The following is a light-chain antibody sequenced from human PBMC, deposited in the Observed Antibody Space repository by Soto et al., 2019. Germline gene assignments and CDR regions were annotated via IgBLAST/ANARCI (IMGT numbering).Light chain of an antibody. CDR1: SXDVGGYNR. J-gene: IGLJ1*01. V-gene: IGLV2-14*01. CDR2: DVG. Sequence: SALTQPASVSGSPGQSSTISCTGTSXDVGGYNRVSWFQQHPGKAPKLIIYDVGSRPSGFSNRFSGSRSGNTASSLTISGLQAEDEADYYCGSYTSGRSYGFGTGTTVTVL. CDR3: GSYTSGRSYG.